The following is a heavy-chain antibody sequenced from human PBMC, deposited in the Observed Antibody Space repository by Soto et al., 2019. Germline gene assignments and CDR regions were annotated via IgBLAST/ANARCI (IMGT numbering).Heavy chain of an antibody. D-gene: IGHD4-17*01. Sequence: EVQLVESGGGLVQPGGSLRLSCTASGFTFSSYSMNWVRQAPGKGLEWVSYISSSSSTIYYADSVKGRFTISRDNAKNSLYLQMNSLRAEDTAVYYCASPTVTTNYYYYYMDVWGKGTTVTVSS. CDR2: ISSSSSTI. J-gene: IGHJ6*03. CDR3: ASPTVTTNYYYYYMDV. V-gene: IGHV3-48*01. CDR1: GFTFSSYS.